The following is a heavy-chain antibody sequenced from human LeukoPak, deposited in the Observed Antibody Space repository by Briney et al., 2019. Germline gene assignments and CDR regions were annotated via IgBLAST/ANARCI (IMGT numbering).Heavy chain of an antibody. V-gene: IGHV3-53*01. CDR1: GFTVSSNY. J-gene: IGHJ3*02. D-gene: IGHD1-26*01. CDR3: ARDRGRGIDAFDI. Sequence: GGSLRLSCAASGFTVSSNYMSWVRQAPGKGLEWVSVIYSGGSTYYADSVKGRFTISRDNSKNTLYLQMNSLRAEDTAVYYCARDRGRGIDAFDIWGQGTMVTVSS. CDR2: IYSGGST.